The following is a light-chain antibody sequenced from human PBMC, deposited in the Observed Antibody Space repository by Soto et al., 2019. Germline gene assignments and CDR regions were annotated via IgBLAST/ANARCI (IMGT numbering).Light chain of an antibody. CDR3: RVWDRSSGHMV. CDR1: NIESKS. J-gene: IGLJ2*01. CDR2: DDT. Sequence: SYELTQPPSVSVAPGQTARITCEGTNIESKSVHWYRQKSGQAPVLAVYDDTDRPSGIPERFSGSNSGNTATLTISRVEAGDAADYYCRVWDRSSGHMVFGGGTKLTVL. V-gene: IGLV3-21*02.